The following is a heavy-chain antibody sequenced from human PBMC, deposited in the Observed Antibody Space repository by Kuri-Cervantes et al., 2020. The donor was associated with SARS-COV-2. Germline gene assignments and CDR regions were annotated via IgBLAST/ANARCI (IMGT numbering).Heavy chain of an antibody. CDR1: GFTFSSYA. D-gene: IGHD3-16*01. CDR2: ISGSGGST. CDR3: ARALYLVSDYPSFDY. V-gene: IGHV3-23*01. J-gene: IGHJ4*02. Sequence: GESLKISCAASGFTFSSYAMSWVRQAPGKGLEWVSAISGSGGSTYYADSVKGRFTISRDNSKNTLYLQMNSLRAEDTAVYYCARALYLVSDYPSFDYWGQGTLVTVSS.